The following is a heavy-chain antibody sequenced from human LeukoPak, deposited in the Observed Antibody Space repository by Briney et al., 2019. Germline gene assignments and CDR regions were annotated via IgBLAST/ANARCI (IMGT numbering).Heavy chain of an antibody. V-gene: IGHV1-2*02. D-gene: IGHD3-22*01. CDR3: ARGPESHSSGYYYALFDY. CDR2: MNPNTGGT. CDR1: GYTFTNYY. Sequence: ASVKVSCKASGYTFTNYYIHWVRQAPGQGLEWMGWMNPNTGGTNYAQKFQGRATMTRDTSVSTAYMELRSLRSDDTAVYYCARGPESHSSGYYYALFDYWGQGTLVTVSS. J-gene: IGHJ4*02.